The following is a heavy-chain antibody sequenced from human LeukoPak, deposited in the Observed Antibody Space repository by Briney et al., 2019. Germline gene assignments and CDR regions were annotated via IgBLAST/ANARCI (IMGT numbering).Heavy chain of an antibody. CDR2: IYPGDSDT. D-gene: IGHD5-18*01. CDR3: ARSSVTPYYFDY. V-gene: IGHV5-51*01. CDR1: GYSFLNYW. J-gene: IGHJ4*02. Sequence: GESLKISCKGSGYSFLNYWIGWVLQMPGKGLEWMGIIYPGDSDTRYSPSFQGQVTISADKSISTAYLQWSSLKASDTAMYYCARSSVTPYYFDYWGQGTLVTVSS.